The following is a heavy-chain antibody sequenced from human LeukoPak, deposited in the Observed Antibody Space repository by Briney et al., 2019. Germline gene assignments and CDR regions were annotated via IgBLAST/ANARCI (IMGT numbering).Heavy chain of an antibody. CDR2: IYYSGST. V-gene: IGHV4-39*07. D-gene: IGHD3-9*01. CDR3: ARMEEYYDILTSYYEWYYFDY. CDR1: GGSISSSSYY. J-gene: IGHJ4*02. Sequence: SETLSLTCTVSGGSISSSSYYWGWIRQPPGKGLEWIGSIYYSGSTYYNPSLKSRVTISVDTSKNQFSLKLSSVTAADTAVYYCARMEEYYDILTSYYEWYYFDYWGQGTLVTVSS.